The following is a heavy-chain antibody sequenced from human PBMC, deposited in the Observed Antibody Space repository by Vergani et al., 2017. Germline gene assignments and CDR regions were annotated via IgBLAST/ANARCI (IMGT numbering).Heavy chain of an antibody. J-gene: IGHJ3*02. CDR2: IKQDGSEK. Sequence: EVQLVESGGGLVQPGGSLRLSCAASGFTFSSYWMSWVRQAPGKGLEWVANIKQDGSEKYYVDSVKGRFTISRDNAKNSLYLQMNSLRAEDTAVYYCARGRFLRYSSGWPDAFDIWGQGTMVTVSS. CDR3: ARGRFLRYSSGWPDAFDI. CDR1: GFTFSSYW. D-gene: IGHD6-19*01. V-gene: IGHV3-7*03.